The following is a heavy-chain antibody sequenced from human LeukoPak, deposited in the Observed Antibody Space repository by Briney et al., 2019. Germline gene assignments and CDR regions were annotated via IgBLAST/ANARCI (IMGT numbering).Heavy chain of an antibody. CDR1: GFTVSSNS. V-gene: IGHV3-66*03. CDR2: IYSDNT. Sequence: GGSLRLSCTVSGFTVSSNSMSWVRQAPGKGLEWVSFIYSDNTHYSDSVKGRFTISRDNSKNTLYLQMNSLRPEDTAVYYCARDPRGPTGYDSSGRDTFDYWGQGTLVTVSS. D-gene: IGHD3-22*01. CDR3: ARDPRGPTGYDSSGRDTFDY. J-gene: IGHJ4*02.